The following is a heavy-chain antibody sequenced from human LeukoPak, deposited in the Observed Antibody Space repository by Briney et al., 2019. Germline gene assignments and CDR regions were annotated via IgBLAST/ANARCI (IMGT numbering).Heavy chain of an antibody. CDR2: INHSGST. D-gene: IGHD5-18*01. CDR3: VSSGYSYGTTRGPFDY. Sequence: PSETLSLTCAVYGGSFSGYYWSWIRQPPGKGLEWIGEINHSGSTNYNPSLKSRVTISVDTSKNQFSLKLSSVTAADTAVYYCVSSGYSYGTTRGPFDYWGQGTLVTVSS. J-gene: IGHJ4*02. CDR1: GGSFSGYY. V-gene: IGHV4-34*01.